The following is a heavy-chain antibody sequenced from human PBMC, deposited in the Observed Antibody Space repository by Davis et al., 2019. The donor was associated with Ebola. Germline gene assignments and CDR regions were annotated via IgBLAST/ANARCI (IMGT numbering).Heavy chain of an antibody. J-gene: IGHJ4*02. V-gene: IGHV3-21*04. CDR3: ARSRKYYYDSSGYPSN. Sequence: GGSLRLSCAASGFTFSSYSMNWVRQAPGKGLEWVSSISSSSSYIYYADSVKGRFTISRDNAKNSLYLQMNSLRAEDTAVYYCARSRKYYYDSSGYPSNWGQGTLVTVSS. D-gene: IGHD3-22*01. CDR1: GFTFSSYS. CDR2: ISSSSSYI.